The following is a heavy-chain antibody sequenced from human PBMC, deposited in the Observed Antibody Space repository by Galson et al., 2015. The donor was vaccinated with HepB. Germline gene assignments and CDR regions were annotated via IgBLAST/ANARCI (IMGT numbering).Heavy chain of an antibody. V-gene: IGHV1-69*05. CDR1: GGSFSVYA. CDR2: IIPSFGSP. J-gene: IGHJ5*02. CDR3: ARHP. Sequence: SVKVSCKDPGGSFSVYAISWVRQVPGQGLEWMGGIIPSFGSPAYADKFQGRLTVNTDESTTTAYMELNSLTSEDTAIYYCARHPW.